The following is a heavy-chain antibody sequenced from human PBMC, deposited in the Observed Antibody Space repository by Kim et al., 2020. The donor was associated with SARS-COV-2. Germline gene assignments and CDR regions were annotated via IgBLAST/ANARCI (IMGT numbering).Heavy chain of an antibody. V-gene: IGHV3-30-3*01. CDR2: ISYDGSNK. J-gene: IGHJ6*02. CDR3: ARVVIPITFGGVIVMSREEDYYYYGMDV. CDR1: GFTFSSYA. D-gene: IGHD3-16*02. Sequence: GGSLRLSCAASGFTFSSYAMHWVRQAPGKGLEWVAVISYDGSNKYYADSVKGRFTISRDNSKNTLYLQMNSLRAEDTAVYYCARVVIPITFGGVIVMSREEDYYYYGMDVWGQGTTVTVSS.